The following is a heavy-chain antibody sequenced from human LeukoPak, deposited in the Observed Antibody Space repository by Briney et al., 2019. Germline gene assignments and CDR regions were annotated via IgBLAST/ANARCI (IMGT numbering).Heavy chain of an antibody. CDR3: ARDLGKNYYDSSGYWSSAFDI. CDR1: GFTFSSYS. CDR2: ISSRSSYI. Sequence: KPGGSLRLSCAASGFTFSSYSMNWVRQAPGKGLEWVSSISSRSSYIYYADSVKGRFTISRDNAKNSLYLQTNSLRAEDTAVYYCARDLGKNYYDSSGYWSSAFDIWGQGTMVTVSS. D-gene: IGHD3-22*01. V-gene: IGHV3-21*01. J-gene: IGHJ3*02.